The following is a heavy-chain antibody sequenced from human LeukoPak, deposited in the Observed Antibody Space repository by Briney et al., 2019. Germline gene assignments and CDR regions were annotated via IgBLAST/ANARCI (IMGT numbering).Heavy chain of an antibody. V-gene: IGHV4-38-2*02. Sequence: SETLSLTCTVSGNSIYSIYYWGWIRQSPGKGLEWIESIYNNGSTYYNPSLKSRVTISVDTSKNQFSLKLSSVTAADTAAYYCARQWYGRYCSSTSCPKGYYMDVWGKGTTVTISS. D-gene: IGHD2-2*01. CDR1: GNSIYSIYY. J-gene: IGHJ6*03. CDR3: ARQWYGRYCSSTSCPKGYYMDV. CDR2: IYNNGST.